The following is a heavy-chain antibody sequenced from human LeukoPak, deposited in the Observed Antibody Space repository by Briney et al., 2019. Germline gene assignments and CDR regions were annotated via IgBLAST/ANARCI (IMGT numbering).Heavy chain of an antibody. V-gene: IGHV3-11*04. CDR1: GFTFSDYY. CDR3: ARDRWAWDFYFDY. D-gene: IGHD1-26*01. J-gene: IGHJ4*02. CDR2: ISSSGSTI. Sequence: GGSLRLSCAASGFTFSDYYMSWIRQAPGKGLEWVSYISSSGSTIYYADSVKGRFTISRDNSKNTLYLQMNSLRAEDTAVYYCARDRWAWDFYFDYWGQGTLVTVSS.